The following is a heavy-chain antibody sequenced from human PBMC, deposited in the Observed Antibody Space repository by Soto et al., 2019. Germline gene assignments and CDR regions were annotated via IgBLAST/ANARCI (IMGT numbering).Heavy chain of an antibody. CDR3: ARSPLVRGIIPYYFDS. CDR1: GGSINNSSFY. Sequence: QLQLQESGPGLVKPSETLSLTCTVSGGSINNSSFYWGWVRQPPGKRLEWIGSIYYSGSAYYNPSLKSRLTISVDTSKNQFSLNLSSVTAADTAVYFCARSPLVRGIIPYYFDSWGQGTLVTVSS. D-gene: IGHD3-10*01. J-gene: IGHJ4*02. CDR2: IYYSGSA. V-gene: IGHV4-39*01.